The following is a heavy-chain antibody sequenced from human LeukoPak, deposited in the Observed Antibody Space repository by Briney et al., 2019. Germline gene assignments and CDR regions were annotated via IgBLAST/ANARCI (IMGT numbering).Heavy chain of an antibody. CDR2: IYYSGST. CDR1: GLSISSYY. J-gene: IGHJ3*02. CDR3: ARDSCGGDCRSHPHDAFDI. D-gene: IGHD2-21*02. V-gene: IGHV4-59*01. Sequence: SETLSLTCTVSGLSISSYYWSWIRQPPGKGLEWIGYIYYSGSTNYNPSLKSRVTISVDTSKNQFSLKLSSVTAADTAVYYCARDSCGGDCRSHPHDAFDIWGQGTMVTVSS.